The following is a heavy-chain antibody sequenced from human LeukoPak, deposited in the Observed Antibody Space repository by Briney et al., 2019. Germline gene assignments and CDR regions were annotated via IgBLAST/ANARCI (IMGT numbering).Heavy chain of an antibody. CDR3: ARMDSTGDLFDY. D-gene: IGHD1-1*01. Sequence: ASVKVSCKASGGTFSSYTTSWVRQAPGQGLEWMGRIIPILGIANYAQKFQGRVTITADKSTSTAYMELSSLGSEDTAVYYCARMDSTGDLFDYWGQGTLVTVSS. V-gene: IGHV1-69*02. J-gene: IGHJ4*02. CDR1: GGTFSSYT. CDR2: IIPILGIA.